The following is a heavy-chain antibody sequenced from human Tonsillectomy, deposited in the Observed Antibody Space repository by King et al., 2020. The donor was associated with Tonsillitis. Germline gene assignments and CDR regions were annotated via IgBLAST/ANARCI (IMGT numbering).Heavy chain of an antibody. D-gene: IGHD3-3*01. CDR1: GYTFTTHH. Sequence: EQLVQSGAEVKKPGASVKISCKASGYTFTTHHVNWVRQAPGQRPEWMRVLYGGGQKNYAQKFEGRVTMTRDTSTTTLYMELSGLRSDDTAFYYCAREIPGAVYFDHWGQGSLVTVSS. J-gene: IGHJ4*02. CDR3: AREIPGAVYFDH. V-gene: IGHV1-46*01. CDR2: LYGGGQK.